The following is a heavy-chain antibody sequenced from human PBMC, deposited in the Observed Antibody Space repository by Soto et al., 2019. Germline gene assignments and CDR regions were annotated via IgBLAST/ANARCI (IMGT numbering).Heavy chain of an antibody. CDR3: AKDLGIAVADQGGYYYYGMDV. V-gene: IGHV3-30*18. Sequence: GGSLRLSCAASGFTFSSYGMHWVRQAPGKGLEWVAVISYDGSNKYYADSVKGRFTISRDNSKNMLYLQMNSLRAEDTAVYYCAKDLGIAVADQGGYYYYGMDVWGQGTTVTVSS. J-gene: IGHJ6*02. CDR1: GFTFSSYG. CDR2: ISYDGSNK. D-gene: IGHD6-19*01.